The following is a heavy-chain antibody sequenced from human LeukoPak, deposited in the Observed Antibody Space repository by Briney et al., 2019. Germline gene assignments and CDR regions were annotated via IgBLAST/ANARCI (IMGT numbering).Heavy chain of an antibody. D-gene: IGHD5-18*01. CDR1: GGSIRSYY. CDR2: IFFAGST. CDR3: ASGERGYSYGPLDY. V-gene: IGHV4-4*09. J-gene: IGHJ4*02. Sequence: SVTLSLTCTVSGGSIRSYYWSWIGQPPGKGLEWIGYIFFAGSTTYNPSLKSRVTISIDTSKNQLSLKLNSVTAADTAVYYCASGERGYSYGPLDYWGQGTLVTVSS.